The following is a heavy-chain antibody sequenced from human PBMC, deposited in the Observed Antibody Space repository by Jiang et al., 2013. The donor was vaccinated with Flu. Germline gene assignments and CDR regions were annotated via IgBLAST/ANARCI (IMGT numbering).Heavy chain of an antibody. D-gene: IGHD3-3*01. Sequence: SGAEVKKPGASVKVSCKASGYTFTSYYMHWVRQAPGQGLEWMGIINPSGGSTSYAQKFQGRVTMTRDTSTSTVYMELSSLRSEDTAVYYCARSPVRRITIFGVVIIHWFDPWGQGTLVTVSS. CDR1: GYTFTSYY. CDR2: INPSGGST. V-gene: IGHV1-46*01. CDR3: ARSPVRRITIFGVVIIHWFDP. J-gene: IGHJ5*02.